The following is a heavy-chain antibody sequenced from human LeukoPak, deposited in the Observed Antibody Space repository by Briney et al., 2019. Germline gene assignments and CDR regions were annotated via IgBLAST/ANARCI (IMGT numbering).Heavy chain of an antibody. J-gene: IGHJ4*02. V-gene: IGHV3-9*01. D-gene: IGHD6-13*01. CDR3: AKDTSIAAAGTGDY. CDR1: GFTFDDYA. Sequence: PGRSLRLSCAASGFTFDDYAMHWVRQAPGKGLEWVSGISWNSGSTYYADSVKGRFTISRDNSKNTLYLQMNSLRAEDTAVYYCAKDTSIAAAGTGDYWGQGTLVTVSS. CDR2: ISWNSGST.